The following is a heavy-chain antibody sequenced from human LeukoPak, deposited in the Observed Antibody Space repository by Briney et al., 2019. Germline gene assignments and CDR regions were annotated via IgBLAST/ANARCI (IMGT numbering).Heavy chain of an antibody. J-gene: IGHJ2*01. D-gene: IGHD5-12*01. V-gene: IGHV3-7*03. CDR1: GFTFSTYW. CDR2: IKQDGSEK. Sequence: PGGSLRLSCAASGFTFSTYWMSWVRQVPGKGLEWVANIKQDGSEKNYVDSVKGRFTISRDNAKNSLYLQLNSLGAEDTAVCYCARWLHWYFDLWGRGTLVTVSS. CDR3: ARWLHWYFDL.